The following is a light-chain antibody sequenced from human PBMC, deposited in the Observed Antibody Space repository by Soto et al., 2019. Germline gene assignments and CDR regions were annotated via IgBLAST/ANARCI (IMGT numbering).Light chain of an antibody. V-gene: IGLV1-44*01. CDR2: SNN. CDR1: SSNIGSNT. CDR3: AAWDDSLNGAV. J-gene: IGLJ2*01. Sequence: QSVLTQPPSASGTPGQRVTISCSGGSSNIGSNTVNWYQQLPGTAPKLLIYSNNQRPSGVPDRFPGSKSGTSASLAISGLQSEDEADYYCAAWDDSLNGAVFGGGTKLTVL.